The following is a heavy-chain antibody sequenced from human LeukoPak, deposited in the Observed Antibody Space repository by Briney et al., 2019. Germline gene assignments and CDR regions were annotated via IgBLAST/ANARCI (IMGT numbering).Heavy chain of an antibody. Sequence: PSETLSLTCAVYGGSFGGYYWSWIRQPPGKGLEWIGEINHSGSTNYNPSLKSRVTISVDTSKNQFSLKLSSVTAADTAVYYCARGLSNSRRTLLGLDYWGQGTLVTVSS. D-gene: IGHD3-16*01. V-gene: IGHV4-34*01. CDR1: GGSFGGYY. J-gene: IGHJ4*02. CDR3: ARGLSNSRRTLLGLDY. CDR2: INHSGST.